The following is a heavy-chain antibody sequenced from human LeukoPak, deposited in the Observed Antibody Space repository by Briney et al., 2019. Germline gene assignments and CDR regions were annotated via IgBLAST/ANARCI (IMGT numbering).Heavy chain of an antibody. D-gene: IGHD3-22*01. J-gene: IGHJ4*02. CDR1: GFMFSDYY. V-gene: IGHV3-11*01. CDR3: SRGAEASGYPLFQY. Sequence: PGGSLRLSCAASGFMFSDYYMTWVRQAPGKGLEWISFIKTNGATTYDADSVKGRFTISRDNAKNTLYLRMDSLRAEDTAIYYCSRGAEASGYPLFQYWGQGVLVTVSS. CDR2: IKTNGATT.